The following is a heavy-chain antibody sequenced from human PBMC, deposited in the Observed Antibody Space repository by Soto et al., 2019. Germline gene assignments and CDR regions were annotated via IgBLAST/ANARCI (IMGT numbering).Heavy chain of an antibody. V-gene: IGHV1-18*01. D-gene: IGHD3-22*01. CDR1: GYTFTSYG. J-gene: IGHJ4*02. Sequence: QVQLVQSGAEVKKPGASVKVSCKASGYTFTSYGISWVRQAPGQGLEWMGWISAYNGNTNYAQKLQGRVTMTTDTSTSTAYRELRSLRSDDTAVYYCARARAYYYDSSGYLGPDYWGQGTLVTVSS. CDR3: ARARAYYYDSSGYLGPDY. CDR2: ISAYNGNT.